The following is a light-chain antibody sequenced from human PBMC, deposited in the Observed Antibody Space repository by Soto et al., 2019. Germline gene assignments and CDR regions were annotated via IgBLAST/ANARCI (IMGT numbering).Light chain of an antibody. CDR3: WSYAGNTIFV. J-gene: IGLJ2*01. CDR1: SSDIGGYKL. V-gene: IGLV2-23*03. Sequence: QSALTQTASVSGSPGQSITISCTGTSSDIGGYKLVSWYQQHPGKVPKVVIYEGSKRPSGVSNRFSGSKSGNTASLAISGLQAEDEAYYYCWSYAGNTIFVFGGGTKGTVL. CDR2: EGS.